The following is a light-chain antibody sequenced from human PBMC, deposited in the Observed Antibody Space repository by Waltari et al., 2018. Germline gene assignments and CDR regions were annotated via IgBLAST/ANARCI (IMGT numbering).Light chain of an antibody. CDR3: QQRSKWPLT. CDR1: QSVTNY. CDR2: DAS. J-gene: IGKJ4*01. V-gene: IGKV3-11*01. Sequence: DIVLTQSPAPLSLSPGDRATLSCRASQSVTNYLDWYQLKPGQAPRLLIYDASNRSTGIPARFSGSGSGTDFTLTISNLEPEDSAVYYCQQRSKWPLTFGRGTKVEIK.